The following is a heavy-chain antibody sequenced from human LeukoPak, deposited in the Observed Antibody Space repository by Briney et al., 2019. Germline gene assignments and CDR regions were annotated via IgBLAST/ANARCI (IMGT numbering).Heavy chain of an antibody. V-gene: IGHV4-30-2*01. J-gene: IGHJ4*02. CDR2: IYHSGST. CDR3: ARGGALTHFDY. Sequence: SQTLSLTCAVSGGSISSGGYSWSWIRQPPGKGLEWIGYIYHSGSTYYNPSLKSRVTISVDRSKNQFSLKLSSVTAADTAVYYCARGGALTHFDYWGQGTLVTVSS. CDR1: GGSISSGGYS. D-gene: IGHD1-26*01.